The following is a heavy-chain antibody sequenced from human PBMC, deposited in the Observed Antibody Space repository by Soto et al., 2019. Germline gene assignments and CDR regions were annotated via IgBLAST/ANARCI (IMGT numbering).Heavy chain of an antibody. CDR3: ARGDSTDCSNGVCSCFYSHDMGV. V-gene: IGHV1-2*04. Sequence: ASVKVSCKVSGYSFTDYHIHWVRQAPGQGLEWLGRINPKSGGTSTAQKFQGWVTMTTDTSISTASMELTRLTSDDAAIYYCARGDSTDCSNGVCSCFYSHDMGVWGQGTTVTVSS. CDR2: INPKSGGT. CDR1: GYSFTDYH. D-gene: IGHD2-8*01. J-gene: IGHJ6*02.